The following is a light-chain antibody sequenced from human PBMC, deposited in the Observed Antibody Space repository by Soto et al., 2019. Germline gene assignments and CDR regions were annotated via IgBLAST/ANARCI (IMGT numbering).Light chain of an antibody. J-gene: IGKJ4*01. Sequence: EIVLTQSPATLSLSPGERATLSCRASQSVSTFLAWYQQKPGQAPRLLMYDASKRDTGIPARFSGSGSGTDFTLTISGLEPDDFAVYYCQQRTNAFTFGGGTKVEIK. CDR2: DAS. V-gene: IGKV3-11*01. CDR3: QQRTNAFT. CDR1: QSVSTF.